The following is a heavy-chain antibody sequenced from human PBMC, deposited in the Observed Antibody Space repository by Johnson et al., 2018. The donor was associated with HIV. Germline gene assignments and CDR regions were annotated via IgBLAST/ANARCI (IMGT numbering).Heavy chain of an antibody. V-gene: IGHV3-53*01. Sequence: VQLVESGGGLIQPGGSLRLSCAASGFTVSSNYMSWVRQAPGKGLEWVSVIYSGGSTYYADYVKGRFTISRDNSKNTGYLQMNSLRVEDTAVYYCAKAPGKDHGGNSGGFDIWGQGTVVTVSS. D-gene: IGHD4/OR15-4a*01. CDR1: GFTVSSNY. CDR2: IYSGGST. CDR3: AKAPGKDHGGNSGGFDI. J-gene: IGHJ3*02.